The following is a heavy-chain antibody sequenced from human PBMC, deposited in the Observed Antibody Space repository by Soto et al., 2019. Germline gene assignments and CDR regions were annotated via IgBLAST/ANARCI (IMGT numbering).Heavy chain of an antibody. V-gene: IGHV3-23*01. J-gene: IGHJ6*03. Sequence: EVQVLESGGGSVQPGGSLRLSCAASGFTFSNFAMSWVRHAPGKGLEWVSEITGSTGTTYYADSVKGRFIISRDNSKNTVHLQMTSLRAEDTAVYYCAKDTSRSQYYVDVWGKGTTVTVSS. CDR1: GFTFSNFA. CDR2: ITGSTGTT. D-gene: IGHD2-2*01. CDR3: AKDTSRSQYYVDV.